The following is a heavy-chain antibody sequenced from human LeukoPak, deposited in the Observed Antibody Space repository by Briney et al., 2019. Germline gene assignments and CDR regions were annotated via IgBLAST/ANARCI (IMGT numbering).Heavy chain of an antibody. Sequence: PSETLSLTCAVSGGSISSYYWSWIRQPPGKGLEWIGYIYYSGSTNYNPSLKSRVTISVDTSKNQFSLKLSSVTAADTAVYYCARVVRYGSGKHWFDPWGQGTLVTVSS. D-gene: IGHD3-10*01. CDR3: ARVVRYGSGKHWFDP. CDR1: GGSISSYY. V-gene: IGHV4-59*01. CDR2: IYYSGST. J-gene: IGHJ5*02.